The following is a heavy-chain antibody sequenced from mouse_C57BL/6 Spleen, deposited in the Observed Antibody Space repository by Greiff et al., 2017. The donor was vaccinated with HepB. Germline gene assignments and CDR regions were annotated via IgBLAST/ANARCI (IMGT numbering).Heavy chain of an antibody. CDR1: GYAFSSYW. V-gene: IGHV1-80*01. D-gene: IGHD2-5*01. J-gene: IGHJ2*01. Sequence: LVESGAELVKPGASVKISCKASGYAFSSYWMNWVKQRPGKGLEWIGQIYPGDGDTNYNGKFKGKATLTADKASSTAYMQLSGLTSEDSAVYFCARYYSNYGYFDYWGQGTTLTVSS. CDR3: ARYYSNYGYFDY. CDR2: IYPGDGDT.